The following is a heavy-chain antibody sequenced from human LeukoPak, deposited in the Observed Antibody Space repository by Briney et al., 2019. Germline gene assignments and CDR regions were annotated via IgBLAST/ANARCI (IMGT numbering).Heavy chain of an antibody. J-gene: IGHJ6*02. CDR2: IIPIFGIA. CDR3: ARDRLVAGTYYYYGMDV. Sequence: SVEVSCKASGGTFSSYAISWVRQAPGQGLEWMGRIIPIFGIANYAQKFQGRVTITADKSTSTAYMELSSLRSEDTAVYYCARDRLVAGTYYYYGMDVWGQGTTVTVSS. CDR1: GGTFSSYA. V-gene: IGHV1-69*04. D-gene: IGHD6-19*01.